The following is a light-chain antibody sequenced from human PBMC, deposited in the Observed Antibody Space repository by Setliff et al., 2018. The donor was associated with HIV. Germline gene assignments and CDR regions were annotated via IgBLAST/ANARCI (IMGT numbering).Light chain of an antibody. Sequence: QSVLTQPASVSGSPGQSITISCTGTSSDIGRYNYVSWYQQLPGEAPKFIIYDVSNRPSGVSIRFSGSKSGNTASLTISGLQTEDEADYYCSSYTPTSLWVFGTGTKVTVL. CDR3: SSYTPTSLWV. J-gene: IGLJ1*01. V-gene: IGLV2-14*03. CDR2: DVS. CDR1: SSDIGRYNY.